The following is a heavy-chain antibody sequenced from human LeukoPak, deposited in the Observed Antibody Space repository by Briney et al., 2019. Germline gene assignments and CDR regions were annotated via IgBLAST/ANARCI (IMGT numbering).Heavy chain of an antibody. Sequence: SETLSLTCAVPGYSISSAYYWGWIRQPPGKGLEWIGTIYHSGSTYYNPSLKSRVTMSLDTSKNQFSLNLSSVTAADTAVYYCARESHFWSGLFEYWGQGTLVTVSS. J-gene: IGHJ4*02. CDR3: ARESHFWSGLFEY. V-gene: IGHV4-38-2*02. CDR2: IYHSGST. CDR1: GYSISSAYY. D-gene: IGHD3-3*02.